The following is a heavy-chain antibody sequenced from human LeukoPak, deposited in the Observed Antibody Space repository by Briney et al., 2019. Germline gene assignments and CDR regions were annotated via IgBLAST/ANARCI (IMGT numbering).Heavy chain of an antibody. CDR2: ISGSGGST. J-gene: IGHJ4*02. CDR3: AKNGYCSSTSCFSFDY. Sequence: AGGSLRLSCAASGFTFSSYAMSWVRQAPGKGLEWVSAISGSGGSTYYADSVKGRFTISRDNSKNTLYLQMNGLRAEDTAVYYCAKNGYCSSTSCFSFDYWGQGTLVTVSS. D-gene: IGHD2-2*01. V-gene: IGHV3-23*01. CDR1: GFTFSSYA.